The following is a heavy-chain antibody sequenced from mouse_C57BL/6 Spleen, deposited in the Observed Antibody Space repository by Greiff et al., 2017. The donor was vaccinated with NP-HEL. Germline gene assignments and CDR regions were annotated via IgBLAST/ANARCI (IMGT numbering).Heavy chain of an antibody. CDR2: INPNNGGT. D-gene: IGHD2-9*01. CDR3: ARRAYYGYDEGFAY. V-gene: IGHV1-18*01. J-gene: IGHJ3*01. Sequence: EVQLQQSGPELVKPGASVKIPCKASGYTFTDYNMDWVKQSHGKSLEWIGDINPNNGGTIYNQKFKGKATLTVDKSSSTAYMELRSLTSEDTAVYYCARRAYYGYDEGFAYWGQGTLVTVSA. CDR1: GYTFTDYN.